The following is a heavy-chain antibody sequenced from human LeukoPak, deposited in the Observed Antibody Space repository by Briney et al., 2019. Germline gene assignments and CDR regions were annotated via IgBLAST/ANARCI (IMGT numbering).Heavy chain of an antibody. CDR2: INPNSGGT. CDR1: GYTFTDYY. CDR3: ARARWQLVPYFDS. D-gene: IGHD6-6*01. Sequence: GPSVKLSCKASGYTFTDYYMHWVRRAPGQGLEWMGWINPNSGGTNFAQKFQGRVAMTRDTSISTAYLELGSLRSDDTAVYFCARARWQLVPYFDSWGQGTLVTVSS. V-gene: IGHV1-2*02. J-gene: IGHJ4*02.